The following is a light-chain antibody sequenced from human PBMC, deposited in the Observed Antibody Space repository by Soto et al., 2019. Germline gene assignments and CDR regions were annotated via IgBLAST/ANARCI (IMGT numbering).Light chain of an antibody. CDR3: SSYTSSSILVV. Sequence: QSVLTQPASVSGSPGQSITISCTGTSSDDGGYNYVSWYQQHPGKAPKLMIYDVSNRPSGVSNRFSGSKSGNTASLTISGLQAEDEADYYCSSYTSSSILVVFGGGTKLTVL. J-gene: IGLJ2*01. CDR2: DVS. V-gene: IGLV2-14*01. CDR1: SSDDGGYNY.